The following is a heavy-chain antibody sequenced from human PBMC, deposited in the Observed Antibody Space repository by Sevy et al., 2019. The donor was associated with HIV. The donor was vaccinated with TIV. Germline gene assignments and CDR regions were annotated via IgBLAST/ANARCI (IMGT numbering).Heavy chain of an antibody. CDR3: ARAHPLIAGAGRASTLFDY. CDR2: IYYSGST. J-gene: IGHJ4*02. D-gene: IGHD6-13*01. V-gene: IGHV4-59*01. Sequence: SETLSLTCTVSGGSISSYYWSWIRQPPGKGLEWIGYIYYSGSTNYNPSLKSRVTISVDTSKNQFSLKLSSVTAADTAVYYCARAHPLIAGAGRASTLFDYWGQGTLVTVSS. CDR1: GGSISSYY.